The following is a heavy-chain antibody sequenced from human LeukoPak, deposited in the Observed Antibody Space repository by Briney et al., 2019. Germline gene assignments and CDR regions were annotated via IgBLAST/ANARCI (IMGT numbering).Heavy chain of an antibody. CDR3: AELGITMIGGV. D-gene: IGHD3-10*02. Sequence: GGSLRLSCAASGFTFSHHGMHWVRQAPGKGLEWVAFIRNDGSNNYYADSVKGRFTISRDNSKNTLFLEMKSLRAEDTAVYYCAELGITMIGGVWGKGTTVTISS. CDR1: GFTFSHHG. V-gene: IGHV3-30*02. J-gene: IGHJ6*04. CDR2: IRNDGSNN.